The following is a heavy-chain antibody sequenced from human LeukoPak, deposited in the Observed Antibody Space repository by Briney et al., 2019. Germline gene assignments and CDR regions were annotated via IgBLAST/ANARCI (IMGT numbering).Heavy chain of an antibody. CDR3: AREESSQIGVRLGTYYYGMDV. J-gene: IGHJ6*02. CDR1: GGSVSSGSYY. V-gene: IGHV4-61*01. CDR2: IYYSGST. Sequence: SETLSLTCTVSGGSVSSGSYYWSWIRQPPGKGLEWIGYIYYSGSTNYNPSLKSRVTISVDTSKNQFSLKLSSVTAADTAVYYCAREESSQIGVRLGTYYYGMDVWGQGTTVTVSS. D-gene: IGHD6-25*01.